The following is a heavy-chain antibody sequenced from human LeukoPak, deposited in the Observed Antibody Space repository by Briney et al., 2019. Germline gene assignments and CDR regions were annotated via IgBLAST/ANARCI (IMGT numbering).Heavy chain of an antibody. CDR1: GYTFTGYY. CDR3: ARGRPGYYFDG. Sequence: ASVTVSCTASGYTFTGYYMHWVRQAPGQGLEWMGWINPNSGGTNYAQQFQGRVTMTRDTSISTADMELRRSRSDDTAVYYCARGRPGYYFDGWGQGALVTVSS. V-gene: IGHV1-2*02. CDR2: INPNSGGT. J-gene: IGHJ4*02.